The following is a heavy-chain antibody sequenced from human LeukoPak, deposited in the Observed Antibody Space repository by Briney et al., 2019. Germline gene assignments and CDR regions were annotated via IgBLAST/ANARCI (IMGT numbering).Heavy chain of an antibody. CDR1: GFTFSSYW. J-gene: IGHJ4*02. CDR3: AREQTPVIHYCFDS. Sequence: PGGSLRLSCAASGFTFSSYWMSWVRQAPGKGLEWVANIKQDGSDYYYVDSVKGRFTISRDNAKNSLYLQMNSLRAEDTAVYYCAREQTPVIHYCFDSWGQGTLVTVSS. CDR2: IKQDGSDY. V-gene: IGHV3-7*01. D-gene: IGHD3-16*02.